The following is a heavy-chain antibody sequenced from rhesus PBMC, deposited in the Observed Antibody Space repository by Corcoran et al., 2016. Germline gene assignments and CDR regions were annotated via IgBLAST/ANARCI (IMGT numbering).Heavy chain of an antibody. CDR2: ICGNSAST. J-gene: IGHJ4*01. D-gene: IGHD6-25*01. Sequence: QVQLQESGLGLVKPSATLSLTCAVSGGSIRDSYYWNWIRQPPGKGLGWIGNICGNSASTYYNPSLKSRVTISKDTSKNQFFLKLSSVTAADTAVYYCARDRRQLELLWGQGVLVTVSS. CDR1: GGSIRDSYY. V-gene: IGHV4S9*01. CDR3: ARDRRQLELL.